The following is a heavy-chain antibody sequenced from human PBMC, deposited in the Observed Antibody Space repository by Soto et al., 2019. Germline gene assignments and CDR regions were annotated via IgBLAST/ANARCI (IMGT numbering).Heavy chain of an antibody. Sequence: PGGSLRLSCAASGFTFSSYSMNWVRQAPGKGLEWVSYISSSSSTIYYADSVKGRFTISRDNAKNSLYLQMNSLRAEDTAVYYCARDRLSNYYMDVWGKGTTVTVSS. V-gene: IGHV3-48*01. CDR3: ARDRLSNYYMDV. CDR1: GFTFSSYS. CDR2: ISSSSSTI. J-gene: IGHJ6*03.